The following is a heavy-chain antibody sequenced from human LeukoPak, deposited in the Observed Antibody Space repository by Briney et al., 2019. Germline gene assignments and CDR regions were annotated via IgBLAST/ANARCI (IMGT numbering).Heavy chain of an antibody. J-gene: IGHJ4*02. CDR3: ARGRSVAGNYFDY. V-gene: IGHV3-74*03. Sequence: GWSLRLSCAAAGFTFSENWMHWVRQAPGKGLVWVSRIKKDASSTTYADSVMGRFTISRDNARNTLYLQMNSLRAEDTAVYYCARGRSVAGNYFDYWGQGSLVTVSS. CDR2: IKKDASST. D-gene: IGHD6-19*01. CDR1: GFTFSENW.